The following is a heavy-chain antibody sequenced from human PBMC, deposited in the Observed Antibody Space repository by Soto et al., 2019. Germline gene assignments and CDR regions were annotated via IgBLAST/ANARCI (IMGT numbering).Heavy chain of an antibody. Sequence: QVQLVQSGAEVKKPGAAVKVSCKASGYTFTSFGISWVRQAPGQGLEWMGWISAYNGNTNYAENLQGRVTMTTDTCTSTAYMELRSLISDDTAVYFCARDHRGGTEAFDIWGQGTMVTVSS. J-gene: IGHJ3*02. CDR3: ARDHRGGTEAFDI. CDR1: GYTFTSFG. CDR2: ISAYNGNT. V-gene: IGHV1-18*01. D-gene: IGHD2-15*01.